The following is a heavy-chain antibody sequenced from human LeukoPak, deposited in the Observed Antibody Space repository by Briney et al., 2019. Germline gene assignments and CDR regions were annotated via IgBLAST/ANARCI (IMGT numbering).Heavy chain of an antibody. CDR2: ISGSGGST. CDR3: AKAPLVRGAYFDY. J-gene: IGHJ4*02. V-gene: IGHV3-23*01. CDR1: GFTFSSYA. D-gene: IGHD3-10*01. Sequence: GGSLRLSCAASGFTFSSYAMSWVRQAPGKGLEWVSAISGSGGSTYYADSVKGRFTISRDNSKSTLYLQMNSLRAEDTAVYYCAKAPLVRGAYFDYWGQGTLVTVSS.